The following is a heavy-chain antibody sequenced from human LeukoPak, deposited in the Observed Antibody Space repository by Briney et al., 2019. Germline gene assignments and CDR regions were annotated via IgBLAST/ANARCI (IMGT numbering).Heavy chain of an antibody. Sequence: WETLSLTCTVSGVSISSSSYYWVWLRQPPGKGLVGSGNIYYSGSPYYNPSHESRVTISVDASKNQFSLTQSYVTAADTAVNDCESLALYSTSWTEAYYFDYWGQGTLVTVSS. CDR2: IYYSGSP. J-gene: IGHJ4*02. V-gene: IGHV4-39*01. D-gene: IGHD6-13*01. CDR3: ESLALYSTSWTEAYYFDY. CDR1: GVSISSSSYY.